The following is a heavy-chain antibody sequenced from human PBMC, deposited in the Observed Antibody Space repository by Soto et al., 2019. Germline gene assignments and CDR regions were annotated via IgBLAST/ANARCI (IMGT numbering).Heavy chain of an antibody. V-gene: IGHV4-4*02. CDR2: IYHRGST. D-gene: IGHD1-20*01. CDR1: GGSISSSNW. Sequence: SETLSLTCAVSGGSISSSNWWSWVRQPPGKGLEWSGEIYHRGSTNYNPSLKSRVTISVDKSKNQFSLKLSSVTAAYTAVYYCARTRGEESITGTPPYYYYGMDVWGQGTTVTVSS. CDR3: ARTRGEESITGTPPYYYYGMDV. J-gene: IGHJ6*02.